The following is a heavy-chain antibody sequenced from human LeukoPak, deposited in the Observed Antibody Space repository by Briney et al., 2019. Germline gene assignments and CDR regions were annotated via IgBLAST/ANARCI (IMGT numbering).Heavy chain of an antibody. D-gene: IGHD5-18*01. CDR2: INPDSGGT. J-gene: IGHJ4*02. CDR1: GYTFTSYD. Sequence: EASVKVSCKASGYTFTSYDINWVRQATGQGLEWMGWINPDSGGTNYAQKFQGRVTMTRDTSISTAYMELSRLRSDDTAVYYCARWGGYSYGLDYWGQGILVTVSS. V-gene: IGHV1-2*02. CDR3: ARWGGYSYGLDY.